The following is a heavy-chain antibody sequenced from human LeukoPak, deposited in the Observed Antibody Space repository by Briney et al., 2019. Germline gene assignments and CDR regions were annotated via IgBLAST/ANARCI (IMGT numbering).Heavy chain of an antibody. CDR1: GYSISSGYY. V-gene: IGHV4-38-2*01. D-gene: IGHD5-18*01. J-gene: IGHJ4*02. Sequence: SETLSLTCAVSGYSISSGYYWGWIRQPPGKGLEWIGSIYHSGSTYYNPSLKSRVTISVDTSKNQFSLKLSSVTAADTAVYYCARLMRIQLWSHYFDYWGQGTLVTVSS. CDR3: ARLMRIQLWSHYFDY. CDR2: IYHSGST.